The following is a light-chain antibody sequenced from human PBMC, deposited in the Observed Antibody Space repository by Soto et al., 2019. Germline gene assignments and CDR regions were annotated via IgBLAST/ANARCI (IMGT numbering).Light chain of an antibody. Sequence: QSALAPAASVSGSPGQSITISCTGTSSDVGGYDYVSWYQQHPGKAPKLMIYEVSNRPSGISNRFSGSKSGNTASLTISGLQAEDEADYYCSSYTISSTLNVFGTGTKVTVL. CDR1: SSDVGGYDY. CDR3: SSYTISSTLNV. CDR2: EVS. J-gene: IGLJ1*01. V-gene: IGLV2-14*01.